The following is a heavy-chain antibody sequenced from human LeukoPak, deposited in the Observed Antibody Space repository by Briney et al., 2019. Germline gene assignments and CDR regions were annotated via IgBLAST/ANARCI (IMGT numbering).Heavy chain of an antibody. Sequence: PGGSLRLSCAASGFAFSSYSMNWVRQAPGKGLEWVSSISSSSSYIYYADSVKGRFTISRDNAKNSLYLQMNSLRAEDTAVYYCARDWPTIAAAGTIPEYFQHWGQGTLVTVSS. D-gene: IGHD6-13*01. CDR2: ISSSSSYI. V-gene: IGHV3-21*01. J-gene: IGHJ1*01. CDR1: GFAFSSYS. CDR3: ARDWPTIAAAGTIPEYFQH.